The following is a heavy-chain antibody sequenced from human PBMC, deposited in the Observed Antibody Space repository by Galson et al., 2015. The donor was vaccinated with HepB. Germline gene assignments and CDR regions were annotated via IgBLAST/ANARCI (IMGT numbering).Heavy chain of an antibody. D-gene: IGHD3-22*01. CDR2: FDPEDGET. CDR1: GYTLTELS. J-gene: IGHJ2*01. V-gene: IGHV1-24*01. CDR3: ATDQPGTMIGYFDL. Sequence: SVKVSCKVFGYTLTELSMHWVRQAPGKGLEWMGGFDPEDGETIYAQKFRGRVTMTEDTSTDTAYMELSSLRSEDTAVYYCATDQPGTMIGYFDLWGRGTLVTVSS.